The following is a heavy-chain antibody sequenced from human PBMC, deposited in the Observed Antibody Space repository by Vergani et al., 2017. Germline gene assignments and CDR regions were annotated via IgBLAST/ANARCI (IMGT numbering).Heavy chain of an antibody. J-gene: IGHJ2*01. CDR2: ISGSGGST. CDR3: AKDRVVFGVVKGDWYFDL. D-gene: IGHD3-3*01. CDR1: GFTFSSYA. Sequence: EVQLLESGGGLVQPGGSLRLSCAASGFTFSSYAMSWVRQAPGKGLEGVSAISGSGGSTYYADSVKGRLTISRDNSKNTLYLQMNSLRAEDTAVYYCAKDRVVFGVVKGDWYFDLWGRGTLVTVSS. V-gene: IGHV3-23*01.